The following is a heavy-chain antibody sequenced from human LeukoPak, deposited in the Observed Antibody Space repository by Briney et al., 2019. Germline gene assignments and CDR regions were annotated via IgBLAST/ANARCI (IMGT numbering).Heavy chain of an antibody. V-gene: IGHV1-8*01. CDR3: ARGNGPYFDY. CDR2: QVPQSGNT. CDR1: GYTFTTYD. Sequence: GASVKVSCKASGYTFTTYDINWVRQAAGQGPVWMGWQVPQSGNTVYAQEFQGRVTMTRHTSISTFYMELSSLTSDDTAVYFCARGNGPYFDYWGQGTPVTVSP. J-gene: IGHJ4*02.